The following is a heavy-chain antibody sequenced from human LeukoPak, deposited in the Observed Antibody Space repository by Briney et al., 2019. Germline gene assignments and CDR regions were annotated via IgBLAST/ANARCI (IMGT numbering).Heavy chain of an antibody. CDR2: IRYDGSNK. Sequence: GGSLRLSCAAFGFTFSSYGMHWVRQAPGKGLEWVAFIRYDGSNKYYADSVKGRFTISRDNSKNTLYLQMNSLRAEDTAVYYCAKDLGHYYGSGGFDYWGQGTLVTVSS. CDR1: GFTFSSYG. V-gene: IGHV3-30*02. CDR3: AKDLGHYYGSGGFDY. D-gene: IGHD3-10*01. J-gene: IGHJ4*02.